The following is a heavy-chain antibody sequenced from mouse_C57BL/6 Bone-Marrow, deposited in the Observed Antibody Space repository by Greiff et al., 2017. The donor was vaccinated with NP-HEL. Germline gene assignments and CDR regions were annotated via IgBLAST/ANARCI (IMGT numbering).Heavy chain of an antibody. V-gene: IGHV1-52*01. CDR1: GYTFTSYW. Sequence: VQLQQPGAELVRPGSSVKLSCKASGYTFTSYWMHWVKQRPIQGLEWIGNIDPSDSETHYNQKFKDKATLTVDKSSSTAYMQLSSLTSEDSAVYYCARDPLYGNYPHYYAMDYWGQGTSVTVSS. CDR3: ARDPLYGNYPHYYAMDY. J-gene: IGHJ4*01. CDR2: IDPSDSET. D-gene: IGHD2-1*01.